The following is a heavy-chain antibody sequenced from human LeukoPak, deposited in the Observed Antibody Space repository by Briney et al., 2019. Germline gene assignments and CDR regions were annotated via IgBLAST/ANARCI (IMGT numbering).Heavy chain of an antibody. J-gene: IGHJ4*02. CDR2: ILPIFRMT. Sequence: SVKVSCKASGGTFRNYPISWVRQAPGQGLEWMGGILPIFRMTNYAEKFQGRVTITADGSTTTAYLELNSLRSEDTAVYYCAICSSTWSGDRPDSWGQGSLVTVSS. D-gene: IGHD2-2*01. V-gene: IGHV1-69*13. CDR3: AICSSTWSGDRPDS. CDR1: GGTFRNYP.